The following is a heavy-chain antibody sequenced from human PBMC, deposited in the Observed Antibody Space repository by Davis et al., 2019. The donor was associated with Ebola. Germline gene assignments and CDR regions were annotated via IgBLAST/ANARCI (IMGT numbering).Heavy chain of an antibody. D-gene: IGHD1-1*01. V-gene: IGHV3-73*01. CDR3: ARDRDWNDVYYYYYGMDV. CDR1: GFTFSGSA. J-gene: IGHJ6*02. CDR2: IRSKANSYAT. Sequence: GESLKISCAASGFTFSGSAMHWVRQASGKGLEWVGRIRSKANSYATAYAASVKGRFTISRDDSKNTAYLQMNSLRAEDTAVYYCARDRDWNDVYYYYYGMDVWGQGTTVTVSS.